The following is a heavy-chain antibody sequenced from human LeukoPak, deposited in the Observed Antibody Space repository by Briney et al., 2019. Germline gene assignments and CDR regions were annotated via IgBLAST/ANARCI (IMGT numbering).Heavy chain of an antibody. V-gene: IGHV3-53*01. J-gene: IGHJ3*02. CDR2: IYRGGNT. Sequence: GGSLRLSCAASGFTVSSNYMSWVRQAPGKGLEWVSIIYRGGNTYYADSVKGRFTISRDNSKNTQYFQMNSLRAEDTAVYYCARQYCSSTSCNGAFDIWGQGTMVTVSS. D-gene: IGHD2-2*01. CDR3: ARQYCSSTSCNGAFDI. CDR1: GFTVSSNY.